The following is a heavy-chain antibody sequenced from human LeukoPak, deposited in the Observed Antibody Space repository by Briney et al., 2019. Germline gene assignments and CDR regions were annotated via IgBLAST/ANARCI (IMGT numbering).Heavy chain of an antibody. J-gene: IGHJ4*02. Sequence: GGSLRLSCAASGFTFSSYGMHWVRQAPGKGLEWVAFIRYDGSNKYYVDSVKGRFTISRDNSKNTLYLQMNSLRAEDTAVYYCARAGPPDYYDSSGYLDYWGQGTLVTVSS. CDR2: IRYDGSNK. D-gene: IGHD3-22*01. V-gene: IGHV3-30*02. CDR1: GFTFSSYG. CDR3: ARAGPPDYYDSSGYLDY.